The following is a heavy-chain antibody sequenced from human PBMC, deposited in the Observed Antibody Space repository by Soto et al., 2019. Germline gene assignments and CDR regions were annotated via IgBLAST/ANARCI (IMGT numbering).Heavy chain of an antibody. CDR1: GFTFSIYA. D-gene: IGHD3-10*01. Sequence: EVQLLESGGGLVQPGGSLRLSCAASGFTFSIYAMGWVRQAPGKGLEWVSGISASGGSTYYADSVKGRFTISRDNSKNTLYLQMNSLRAEDTAVYYCAKDGSGFYYGSGSYPDYWGQGTLVTVSS. J-gene: IGHJ4*02. V-gene: IGHV3-23*01. CDR3: AKDGSGFYYGSGSYPDY. CDR2: ISASGGST.